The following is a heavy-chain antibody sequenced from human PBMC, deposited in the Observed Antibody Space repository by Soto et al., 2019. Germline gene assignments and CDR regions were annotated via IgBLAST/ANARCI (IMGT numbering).Heavy chain of an antibody. D-gene: IGHD3-3*01. CDR1: GFTFTSSA. V-gene: IGHV1-58*02. CDR3: AAAPLYYDFWSGYSQSFDY. J-gene: IGHJ4*02. Sequence: SVKVSCKASGFTFTSSAMQWGRQARGQRLEWIGWIVVGSGNTNYAQKFQERVTITRDMSTSTAYMELSSLRSEDTAVYYCAAAPLYYDFWSGYSQSFDYWGQGTLVTVSS. CDR2: IVVGSGNT.